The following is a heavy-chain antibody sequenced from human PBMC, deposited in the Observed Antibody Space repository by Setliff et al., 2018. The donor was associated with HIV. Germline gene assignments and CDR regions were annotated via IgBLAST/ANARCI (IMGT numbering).Heavy chain of an antibody. J-gene: IGHJ4*02. Sequence: SETLSLTCTVSGASISSHYWSWIRQSPGKELEWIGYIYSTGSTNYNPSLQSRVSISMDASSNKFPLQVTSVTSADTAVYYCAKGAGFYGDYTFDYWGQGNLVTVSS. V-gene: IGHV4-59*11. CDR2: IYSTGST. D-gene: IGHD4-17*01. CDR3: AKGAGFYGDYTFDY. CDR1: GASISSHY.